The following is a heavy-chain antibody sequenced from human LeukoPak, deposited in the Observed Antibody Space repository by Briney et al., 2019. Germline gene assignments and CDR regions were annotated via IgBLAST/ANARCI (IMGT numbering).Heavy chain of an antibody. D-gene: IGHD3-10*01. V-gene: IGHV3-30-3*01. J-gene: IGHJ4*02. CDR2: ISYDGSNK. CDR3: AKGEYYYGSGSLYY. Sequence: PGGSLRLSCAASGFTFSSYAMHWVRQAPGKGLEWVAVISYDGSNKYYADSVKGRFTISRDNSKNTLYLQMNSLRAEDTAVYYCAKGEYYYGSGSLYYWGQGTLVTVSS. CDR1: GFTFSSYA.